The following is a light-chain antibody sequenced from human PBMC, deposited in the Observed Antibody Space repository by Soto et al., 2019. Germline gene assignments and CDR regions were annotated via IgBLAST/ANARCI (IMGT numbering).Light chain of an antibody. Sequence: QSVLTQPPSVSAAPGQKVTISCSGRNSNIGDNYFSWYQHVPGTAPKVLIYEDNMRPSGIPDRFSASKSGTLAALDITGLQTGDEADYYCGMWDMSLNVWVFGGGTKVTVL. CDR2: EDN. J-gene: IGLJ3*02. CDR3: GMWDMSLNVWV. CDR1: NSNIGDNY. V-gene: IGLV1-51*02.